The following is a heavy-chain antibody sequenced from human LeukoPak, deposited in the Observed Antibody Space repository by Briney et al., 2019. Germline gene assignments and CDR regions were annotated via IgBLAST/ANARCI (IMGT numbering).Heavy chain of an antibody. CDR3: AGTPWFGELTLDY. CDR2: IVVGSGNT. Sequence: SVKVSCKASGFTFTSSTIQWVRQARGQRLEWIGWIVVGSGNTNYAQKFQERVIITRDMSTTTVYMELSSLRSEDTAVYYCAGTPWFGELTLDYGGQGTLVTVSS. D-gene: IGHD3-10*01. CDR1: GFTFTSST. V-gene: IGHV1-58*02. J-gene: IGHJ4*02.